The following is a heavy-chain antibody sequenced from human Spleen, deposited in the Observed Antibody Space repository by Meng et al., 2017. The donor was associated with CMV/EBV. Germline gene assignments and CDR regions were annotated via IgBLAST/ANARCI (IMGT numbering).Heavy chain of an antibody. CDR1: CFTFISYT. J-gene: IGHJ5*02. D-gene: IGHD2-2*01. Sequence: LSCASSCFTFISYTMTWVRQAPGKGLEWVSSITSSGGYVYYADSLKGRFTLSRDNAKNSLFLQMNSLRVEDAAVYYCARDLSAEAVGPWGQGTLVPSPQ. CDR3: ARDLSAEAVGP. CDR2: ITSSGGYV. V-gene: IGHV3-21*01.